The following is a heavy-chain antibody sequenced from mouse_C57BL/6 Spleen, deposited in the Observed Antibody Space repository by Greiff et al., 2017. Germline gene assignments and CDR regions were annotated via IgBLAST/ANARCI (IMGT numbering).Heavy chain of an antibody. CDR3: ARDPDYYAMDY. CDR2: ISDGGSYT. Sequence: EVKLVESGGGLVKPGGSLKLSCAASGFTFSSYAMSWVRQTPEKRLEWVATISDGGSYTYYPDNVKGRFTISRDNAKNNLYLQMSHLKSEDTAMYYCARDPDYYAMDYWGQGTSVTVSS. V-gene: IGHV5-4*01. CDR1: GFTFSSYA. J-gene: IGHJ4*01.